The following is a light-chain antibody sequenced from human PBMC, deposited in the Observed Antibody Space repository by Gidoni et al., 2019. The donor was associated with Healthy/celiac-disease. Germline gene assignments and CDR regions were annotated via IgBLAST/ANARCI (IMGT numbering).Light chain of an antibody. Sequence: DIVMTQSPLSLPVTPGEPASIPCRSSQSLLHSNGYNYLDWYLQKPGQSPQLLIYLGSNRASGVPDRFSGSGSGTDFTLKISRVEAEDVGVYYCMQALQTPSTFXXXTKLEI. J-gene: IGKJ2*01. V-gene: IGKV2-28*01. CDR2: LGS. CDR1: QSLLHSNGYNY. CDR3: MQALQTPST.